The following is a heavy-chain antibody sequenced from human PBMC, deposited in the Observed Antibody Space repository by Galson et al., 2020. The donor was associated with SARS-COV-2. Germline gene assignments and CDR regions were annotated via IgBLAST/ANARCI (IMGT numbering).Heavy chain of an antibody. CDR2: IYSGGGT. Sequence: GGSLRLSCAASGFTFSSYAMNWVRQPPGKGLEWVSLIYSGGGTSYADSVKGRFTISRDNSKNTLYLQMNSLRAEDTAVYYCAKDRVAGATWGFDYWGQGILVTVSS. CDR3: AKDRVAGATWGFDY. D-gene: IGHD1-26*01. V-gene: IGHV3-23*03. J-gene: IGHJ4*02. CDR1: GFTFSSYA.